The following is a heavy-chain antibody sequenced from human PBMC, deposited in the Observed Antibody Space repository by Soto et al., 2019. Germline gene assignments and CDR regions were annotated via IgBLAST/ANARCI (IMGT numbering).Heavy chain of an antibody. CDR1: GGSISSYY. D-gene: IGHD4-17*01. Sequence: PSETLSLTCTVSGGSISSYYWSWIRQPPGKGLEWIGYIYYSGSTNYNPSLKSRVTISVDTSKNQFSLKLSSVTAADTAVYYCARVSVDDGDYDYYYYYMDVWGKGTTVTVAS. J-gene: IGHJ6*03. V-gene: IGHV4-59*01. CDR3: ARVSVDDGDYDYYYYYMDV. CDR2: IYYSGST.